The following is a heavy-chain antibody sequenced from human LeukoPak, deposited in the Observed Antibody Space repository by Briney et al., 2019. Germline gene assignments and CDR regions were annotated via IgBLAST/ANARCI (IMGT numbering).Heavy chain of an antibody. CDR2: ISSSSSTI. Sequence: GGSLRLSCAASGFTFSSYSMNWVRQAPGKGLEGVSYISSSSSTIYYADSVKGRFTISRDNAKNSLYLQMNSLRAEDTAVYYCARDPLGYCSGGTCYYWGQGTLVTVSS. CDR3: ARDPLGYCSGGTCYY. CDR1: GFTFSSYS. D-gene: IGHD2-15*01. J-gene: IGHJ4*02. V-gene: IGHV3-48*01.